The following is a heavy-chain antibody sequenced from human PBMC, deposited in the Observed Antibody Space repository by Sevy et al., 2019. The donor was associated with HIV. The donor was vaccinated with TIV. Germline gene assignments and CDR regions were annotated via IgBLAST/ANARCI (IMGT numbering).Heavy chain of an antibody. Sequence: SETLSLTCTVSGGSITSLYWNWIRQPPGKGLEWIANIYYNGHINYNPSLKSRGTLSLDTYKNQFSLRLSSVTAADTAMYYCAGENAWGRGYSWGQGTLVTVSS. CDR1: GGSITSLY. D-gene: IGHD1-26*01. CDR3: AGENAWGRGYS. CDR2: IYYNGHI. J-gene: IGHJ4*02. V-gene: IGHV4-59*08.